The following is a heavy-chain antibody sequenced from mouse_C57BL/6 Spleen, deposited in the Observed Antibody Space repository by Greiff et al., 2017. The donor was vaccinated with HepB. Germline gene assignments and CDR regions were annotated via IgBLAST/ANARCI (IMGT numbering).Heavy chain of an antibody. CDR1: GYTFTSYW. V-gene: IGHV1-69*01. D-gene: IGHD1-1*01. J-gene: IGHJ3*01. Sequence: QVQLQQPGAELVMPGASVKLSCKASGYTFTSYWMHWVKQRPGQGLEWIGEIDPSDSYTNYNQKFKGKSTLTVDKSSSTAYLQLSSLTSEDSAVYDCARGGYGSTPFAYWGQGTLVTVSA. CDR2: IDPSDSYT. CDR3: ARGGYGSTPFAY.